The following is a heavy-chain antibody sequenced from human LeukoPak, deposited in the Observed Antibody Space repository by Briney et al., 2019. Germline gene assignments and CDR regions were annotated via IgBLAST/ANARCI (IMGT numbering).Heavy chain of an antibody. V-gene: IGHV4-61*02. J-gene: IGHJ5*02. D-gene: IGHD3-10*01. CDR1: GGSITSGSYY. Sequence: PSETLSLTCTVSGGSITSGSYYWSWIRQPAGKGLEWIGRIYPTGSTSYNPSLKSRVTISVDTSKSQFSLKLSSVTAADTAVYYCARAVGSSESNWFDPWGQGTLATVSS. CDR3: ARAVGSSESNWFDP. CDR2: IYPTGST.